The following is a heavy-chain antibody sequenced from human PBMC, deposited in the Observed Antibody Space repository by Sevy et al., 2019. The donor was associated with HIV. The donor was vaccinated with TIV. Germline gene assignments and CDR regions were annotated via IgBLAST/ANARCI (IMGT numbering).Heavy chain of an antibody. D-gene: IGHD6-13*01. V-gene: IGHV3-21*01. CDR3: ARGGAAADSYYFDY. CDR1: GFTFSSYS. Sequence: GGSLRLSCPASGFTFSSYSMNWVRQAPGKGLEWVSSISSTSSDIYYADSVKGRFTISRDNAKNSLYLQMNSLRAEDTALYYCARGGAAADSYYFDYWGQGTLVTVSS. J-gene: IGHJ4*02. CDR2: ISSTSSDI.